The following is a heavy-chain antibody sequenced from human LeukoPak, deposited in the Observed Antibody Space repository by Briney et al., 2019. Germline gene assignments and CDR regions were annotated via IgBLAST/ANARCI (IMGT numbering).Heavy chain of an antibody. Sequence: PGGSLRLSCAASGFTFNSYAMTWVRQAPGKGLEWVSAISGSGGSTYYADSVKGRFTISRDNSKNTLYLQMNSLRAEDTAVYYCAKDIQHQYDSSAPGVPYGMDVWGQGTTVTVSS. CDR2: ISGSGGST. D-gene: IGHD3-22*01. V-gene: IGHV3-23*01. CDR1: GFTFNSYA. CDR3: AKDIQHQYDSSAPGVPYGMDV. J-gene: IGHJ6*02.